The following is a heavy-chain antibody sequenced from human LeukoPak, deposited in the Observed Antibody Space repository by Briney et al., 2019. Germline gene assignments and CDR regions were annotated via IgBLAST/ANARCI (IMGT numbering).Heavy chain of an antibody. J-gene: IGHJ6*03. CDR1: GGTFRSYA. CDR2: IIPIFGTA. CDR3: ARGVVAGPWDYYYYMDV. Sequence: ASVKVSCKASGGTFRSYAISWVRQAPGQGLEWMGGIIPIFGTANYAQKFQGRVTITADESTSTAYMELSSLRSEDTAVYYCARGVVAGPWDYYYYMDVWGKGTTVTISS. D-gene: IGHD6-19*01. V-gene: IGHV1-69*13.